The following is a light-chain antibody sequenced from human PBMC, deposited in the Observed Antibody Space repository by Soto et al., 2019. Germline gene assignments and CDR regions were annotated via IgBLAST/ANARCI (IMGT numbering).Light chain of an antibody. CDR3: CSYSISNTYV. V-gene: IGLV2-23*01. CDR1: SSDVGSYSL. CDR2: EGS. J-gene: IGLJ1*01. Sequence: QSALTQPASVSGSPGQSITISCTGTSSDVGSYSLVSWFQQHPGKAPKLIIYEGSVRPSGVSNRFSGSQSGNTASLTISGLQAEDEADYHCCSYSISNTYVFGTVTKLTVL.